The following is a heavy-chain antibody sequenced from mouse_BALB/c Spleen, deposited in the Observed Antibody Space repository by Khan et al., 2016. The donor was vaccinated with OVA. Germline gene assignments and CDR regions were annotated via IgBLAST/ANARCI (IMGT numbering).Heavy chain of an antibody. V-gene: IGHV1S137*01. D-gene: IGHD2-10*02. CDR2: ISTHYGDA. J-gene: IGHJ3*01. Sequence: QVQLQQSGAELVRPGVSVKISCKGSGYTFTDYAMHWVKQSHAKSLEWIGVISTHYGDASYNQKFKGKATMTVEKSSSTAYMELARLTSEDSAIYYCARGRGEYRFAYWGQGTLVTVSA. CDR1: GYTFTDYA. CDR3: ARGRGEYRFAY.